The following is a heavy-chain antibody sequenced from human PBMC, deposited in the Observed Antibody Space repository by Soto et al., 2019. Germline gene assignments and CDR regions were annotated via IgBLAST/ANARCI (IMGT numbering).Heavy chain of an antibody. V-gene: IGHV3-23*01. CDR1: GFTFSSYA. J-gene: IGHJ4*02. D-gene: IGHD6-6*01. CDR2: ISGSGGST. Sequence: EVQLLESGGGLVQPGGSLRLSCAASGFTFSSYAMSWVRQAPGKGLEWVSAISGSGGSTYYADSVKGRFTISRDNSKNTLYLQMNSLRGEDTAVYYCAKGRGPRQRYYSGAARPSYLDYWGQGTLVTVSS. CDR3: AKGRGPRQRYYSGAARPSYLDY.